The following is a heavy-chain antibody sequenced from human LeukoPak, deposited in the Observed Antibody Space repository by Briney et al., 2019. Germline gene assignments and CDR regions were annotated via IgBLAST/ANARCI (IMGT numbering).Heavy chain of an antibody. V-gene: IGHV3-23*01. CDR1: GFTFSSYA. CDR3: AKDQIDVVAAIKVNLKGDLDAFDI. D-gene: IGHD6-13*01. Sequence: GGSLRLSCAASGFTFSSYAMSWVRQAPGKGLEWVSAISGSGGSTYYADSVKGRFTISRDNSKNTLYLQMNSLRAEDTAVYYCAKDQIDVVAAIKVNLKGDLDAFDIWGQGTMVTVSS. J-gene: IGHJ3*02. CDR2: ISGSGGST.